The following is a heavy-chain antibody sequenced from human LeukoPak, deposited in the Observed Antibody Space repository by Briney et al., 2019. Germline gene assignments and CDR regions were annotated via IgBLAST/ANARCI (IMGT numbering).Heavy chain of an antibody. J-gene: IGHJ3*02. CDR1: GGSISTGTYY. D-gene: IGHD3-10*01. CDR3: ARGDYYGSGSYYNSAFDI. Sequence: SETLSLTCTVSGGSISTGTYYWSWIRQPAGKGLECIGRIYTSGSTNYNPSLKSRVTISVDTSKNQFSLKLNSVTAADTAVYYCARGDYYGSGSYYNSAFDIWGQGTMVTVSS. CDR2: IYTSGST. V-gene: IGHV4-61*02.